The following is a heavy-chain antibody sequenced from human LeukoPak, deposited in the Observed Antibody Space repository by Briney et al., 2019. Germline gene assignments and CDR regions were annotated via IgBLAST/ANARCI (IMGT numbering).Heavy chain of an antibody. Sequence: ASVKVSCKASGYTSTGYYMHWVRQAPGQGLEWMGRINPNSGGTNYAQKFQGRVTMTRDTSISTAYMELSRLRSDDTAVYYCVRSQGIAAAGLDYWGQGTLVTVSS. CDR1: GYTSTGYY. J-gene: IGHJ4*02. CDR3: VRSQGIAAAGLDY. V-gene: IGHV1-2*06. CDR2: INPNSGGT. D-gene: IGHD6-13*01.